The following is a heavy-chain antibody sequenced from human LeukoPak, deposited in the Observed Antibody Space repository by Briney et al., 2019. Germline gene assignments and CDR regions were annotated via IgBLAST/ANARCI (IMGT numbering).Heavy chain of an antibody. Sequence: SETLSLTCTVSGGSISSYYWNWIRQAPGKGLEWIGETNHSGSTNYNPSLKSRVTLSVDTSKNQFSLKLASVTVADTAVYYCARLQYCSSISCYYPFDPWGQGTLVTVSS. CDR3: ARLQYCSSISCYYPFDP. CDR2: TNHSGST. J-gene: IGHJ5*02. V-gene: IGHV4-34*01. D-gene: IGHD2-2*01. CDR1: GGSISSYY.